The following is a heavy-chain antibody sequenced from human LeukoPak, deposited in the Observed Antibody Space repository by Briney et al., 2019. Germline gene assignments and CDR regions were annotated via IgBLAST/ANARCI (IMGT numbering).Heavy chain of an antibody. J-gene: IGHJ4*02. CDR3: ALSPGSSSWYVY. V-gene: IGHV3-33*01. CDR1: GFTFSSYG. Sequence: GGSLRLSCAASGFTFSSYGMHWVRQAPGKGLEWVAVILSDGSKEFYTDSVKGRFTISRDNSKNTLYLQMNSLRAEDTAVYYCALSPGSSSWYVYWGQGTLVTISS. CDR2: ILSDGSKE. D-gene: IGHD6-13*01.